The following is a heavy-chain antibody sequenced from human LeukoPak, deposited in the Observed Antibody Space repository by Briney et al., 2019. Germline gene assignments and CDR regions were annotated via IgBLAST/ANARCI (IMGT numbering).Heavy chain of an antibody. CDR3: ARLVTGTTVINSGWFDP. V-gene: IGHV3-66*04. CDR1: GDSISTYY. J-gene: IGHJ5*02. Sequence: PSETLSLTCTVSGDSISTYYWSWIRQSPGKGLEWASVIYSGGNTYYADSVKGRFSISRDNSKNTVYLQMNSLRAEDTAVYYCARLVTGTTVINSGWFDPWGQGTLVTVSS. CDR2: IYSGGNT. D-gene: IGHD4-23*01.